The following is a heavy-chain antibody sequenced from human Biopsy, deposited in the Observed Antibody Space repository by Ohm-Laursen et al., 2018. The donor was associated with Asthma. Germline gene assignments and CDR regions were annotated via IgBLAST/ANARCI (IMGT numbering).Heavy chain of an antibody. V-gene: IGHV3-21*01. Sequence: LRLSCAASGFDFSGYTMNWVRQAPGKGLEWVSSISGLSRYKYYSDSLRGRVTISRDNAKSSLHLQMSSLRAEDTAVYFCARDFTIGSGSPFHFWGPGTLVTVSS. J-gene: IGHJ4*01. CDR1: GFDFSGYT. CDR3: ARDFTIGSGSPFHF. D-gene: IGHD3-10*01. CDR2: ISGLSRYK.